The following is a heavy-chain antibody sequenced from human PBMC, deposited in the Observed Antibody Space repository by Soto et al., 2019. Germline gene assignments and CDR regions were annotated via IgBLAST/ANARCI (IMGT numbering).Heavy chain of an antibody. CDR1: GGAFSDYA. CDR2: IMPIFRAP. CDR3: ASWLKGPDSGNYYYGMDV. J-gene: IGHJ6*02. V-gene: IGHV1-69*12. Sequence: QVQLVQSGAEVKKPGSSVKVSCKASGGAFSDYAFSWVRQAPGQGLEWLGGIMPIFRAPDYAQKFQGRVTITADEFTRTAYMEMNSLRSEDTAVYYCASWLKGPDSGNYYYGMDVWGPGTTVTV. D-gene: IGHD3-22*01.